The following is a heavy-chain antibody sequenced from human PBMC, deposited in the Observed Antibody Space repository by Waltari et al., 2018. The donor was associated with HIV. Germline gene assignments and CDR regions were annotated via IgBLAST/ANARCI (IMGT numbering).Heavy chain of an antibody. Sequence: QVQLVESEGGVVQPGKSLGLSCAASGITFDHDGVVWVRQASAKGLEWVAVIWYDGSKKYYGDPVKRRFTISKDNSKNTLHLQMNSLRAEDTAVYYCARVTGNTKGSWFDPWGQGTLVTVSS. CDR1: GITFDHDG. J-gene: IGHJ5*02. CDR2: IWYDGSKK. V-gene: IGHV3-33*01. CDR3: ARVTGNTKGSWFDP. D-gene: IGHD1-20*01.